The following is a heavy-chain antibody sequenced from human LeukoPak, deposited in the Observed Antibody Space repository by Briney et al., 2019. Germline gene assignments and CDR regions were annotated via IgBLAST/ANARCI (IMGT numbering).Heavy chain of an antibody. CDR3: ARDQRYCSSSSCPWEPFDY. Sequence: GGSLRLSCAASGFTFSSYAMTWVRQAPGKGLEWVLVISESGGSTYYADSVKGRFTISRENSKNTLCLQMNSLRAEDTAVYYCARDQRYCSSSSCPWEPFDYWGQGTRVTVSS. V-gene: IGHV3-23*01. D-gene: IGHD2-2*01. CDR1: GFTFSSYA. CDR2: ISESGGST. J-gene: IGHJ4*02.